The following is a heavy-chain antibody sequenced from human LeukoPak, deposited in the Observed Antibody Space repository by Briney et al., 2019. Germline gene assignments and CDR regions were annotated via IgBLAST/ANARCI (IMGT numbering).Heavy chain of an antibody. Sequence: GGSLRLSCAASGFTFSSYWMSWVRQAPGKGLEWVANIKQDGSEKYYVDSVKGRFTISRDNSKNSLYLQMNSLRAEDTAVCYCARLTVEMATIIPRDAFDIWGQGTMVTVSS. D-gene: IGHD5-24*01. CDR2: IKQDGSEK. CDR3: ARLTVEMATIIPRDAFDI. J-gene: IGHJ3*02. CDR1: GFTFSSYW. V-gene: IGHV3-7*01.